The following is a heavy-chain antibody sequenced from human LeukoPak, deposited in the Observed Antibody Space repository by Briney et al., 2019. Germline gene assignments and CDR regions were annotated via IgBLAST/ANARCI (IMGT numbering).Heavy chain of an antibody. Sequence: GSLRLSCAASGFTFSSYSMNWVRQAPGKGLEWVSSISSSSSYIYYADSVKGRFTISRDNAKNSLYLQMNSLRAEDTAVYYCATQGDYDFWSGFGAWGQGTLVTVSS. V-gene: IGHV3-21*01. J-gene: IGHJ5*02. CDR1: GFTFSSYS. D-gene: IGHD3-3*01. CDR3: ATQGDYDFWSGFGA. CDR2: ISSSSSYI.